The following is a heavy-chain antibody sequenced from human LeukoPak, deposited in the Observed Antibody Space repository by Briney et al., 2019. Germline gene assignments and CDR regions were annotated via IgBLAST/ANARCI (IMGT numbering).Heavy chain of an antibody. J-gene: IGHJ4*02. V-gene: IGHV3-30*04. CDR3: AISIGIAAAGPDY. Sequence: PGGSLTLSCAASGFTFSSYAMHWVRQAPGKGLEWVAVISYDGSNKYYADSVKGRFTISRDNSKNTLYLQMNSLRAEDTAVYYCAISIGIAAAGPDYWGQGTLVTVSS. CDR1: GFTFSSYA. CDR2: ISYDGSNK. D-gene: IGHD6-13*01.